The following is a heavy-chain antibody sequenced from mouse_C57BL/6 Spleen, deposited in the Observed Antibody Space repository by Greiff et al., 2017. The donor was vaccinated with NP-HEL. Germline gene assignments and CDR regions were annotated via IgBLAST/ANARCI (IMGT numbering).Heavy chain of an antibody. J-gene: IGHJ2*01. CDR3: AREGFYYSNFYYCDY. CDR1: GYAFSSSW. CDR2: IYPGDGDT. Sequence: QVQLQQSGPELVKPGASVKISCKASGYAFSSSWMNWVKQRPGKGLEWIGRIYPGDGDTNYNGKFKGKATLTADKSSSTAYMQLSSLTSEDSAVYFCAREGFYYSNFYYCDYWGQGTTLTVSS. D-gene: IGHD2-5*01. V-gene: IGHV1-82*01.